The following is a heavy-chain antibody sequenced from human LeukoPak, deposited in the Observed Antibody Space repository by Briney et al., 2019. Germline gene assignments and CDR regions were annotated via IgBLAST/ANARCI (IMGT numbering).Heavy chain of an antibody. CDR1: GASISSYS. CDR3: ARDAEYYYGSGSYSSGIDV. J-gene: IGHJ6*02. CDR2: IYYSGST. V-gene: IGHV4-59*12. D-gene: IGHD3-10*01. Sequence: SKTLSLTCTVSGASISSYSWSWIRQPPGKGLEWIGYIYYSGSTNDNPSLKSRVSVSMDTSKNQLSLKLSSVTAADTAVYYCARDAEYYYGSGSYSSGIDVWGQGTTVT.